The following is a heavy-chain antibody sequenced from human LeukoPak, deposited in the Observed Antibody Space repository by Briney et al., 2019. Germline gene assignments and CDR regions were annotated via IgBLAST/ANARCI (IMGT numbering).Heavy chain of an antibody. CDR2: IKQDGSEK. D-gene: IGHD6-13*01. V-gene: IGHV3-7*01. CDR1: GFTFSSYW. J-gene: IGHJ4*02. Sequence: PGGSLRLSCAASGFTFSSYWMSWVRQAPGKGLEWVANIKQDGSEKYYVDSVKGRFTISRGNAKNSLYLQMNSLRAEDTAVYYCARMGWIAAADFDYWGQGTLVTVSS. CDR3: ARMGWIAAADFDY.